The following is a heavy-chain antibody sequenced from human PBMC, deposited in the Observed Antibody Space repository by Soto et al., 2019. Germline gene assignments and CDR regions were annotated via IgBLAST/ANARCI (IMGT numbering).Heavy chain of an antibody. CDR2: ISADNSNT. CDR3: ARVVTGYYRVDY. J-gene: IGHJ4*02. D-gene: IGHD3-9*01. Sequence: QVQLVQSGAEVKKPGASVKVSCKASGYTFTSYSLTWVRQAPGQGLEWMGWISADNSNTNYAQKLQGRVTMTTDTSTSTAYMELRSLRSDDTAVYYCARVVTGYYRVDYWGQGTLVTVSS. CDR1: GYTFTSYS. V-gene: IGHV1-18*01.